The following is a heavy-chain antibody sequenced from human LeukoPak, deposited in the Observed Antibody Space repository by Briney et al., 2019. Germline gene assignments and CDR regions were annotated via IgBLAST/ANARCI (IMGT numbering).Heavy chain of an antibody. V-gene: IGHV1-69*02. CDR2: IIPSLDIS. CDR1: GDTFITYT. CDR3: ARGSYRVAAAGDY. D-gene: IGHD6-13*01. Sequence: ASVKVSCKASGDTFITYTFSWVRQAPGQGLEWMGRIIPSLDISNYAQKFQGRVTITADKSTSTAYMELRSLRSDDTAVYYCARGSYRVAAAGDYWGQGTLVTVSS. J-gene: IGHJ4*02.